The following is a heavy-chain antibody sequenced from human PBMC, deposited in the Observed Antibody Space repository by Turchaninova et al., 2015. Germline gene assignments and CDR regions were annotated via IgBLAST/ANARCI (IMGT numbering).Heavy chain of an antibody. D-gene: IGHD1-26*01. J-gene: IGHJ4*02. V-gene: IGHV6-1*01. CDR3: ARGGTYFKGFEF. CDR2: TYYRSRWYN. CDR1: GDSVHSSSAA. Sequence: VQLQQSGTGHVNPPTTLAPTRDISGDSVHSSSAAWNVIRQSPSKGRELVGRTYYRSRWYNDYALAVKSRITINSDTSENQFSLRLNSVTPEDTAVYYCARGGTYFKGFEFWGQGALVTVSS.